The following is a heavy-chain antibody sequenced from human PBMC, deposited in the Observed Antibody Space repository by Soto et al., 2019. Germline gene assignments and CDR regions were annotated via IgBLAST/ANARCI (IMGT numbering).Heavy chain of an antibody. J-gene: IGHJ5*02. D-gene: IGHD3-10*01. CDR3: ARHVLWFGELYNWFDP. CDR1: GGSISSYY. Sequence: SETLSLTCTVSGGSISSYYWSWIRQPPGKGLEWIGYIYYSGSTNYNPSLKSRVTISVDTSKNQFSLKLSSVTAADTAVYYCARHVLWFGELYNWFDPWGQGTLVTVSS. CDR2: IYYSGST. V-gene: IGHV4-59*08.